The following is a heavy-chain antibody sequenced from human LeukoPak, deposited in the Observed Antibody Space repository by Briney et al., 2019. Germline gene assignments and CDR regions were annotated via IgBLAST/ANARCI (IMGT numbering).Heavy chain of an antibody. J-gene: IGHJ4*02. Sequence: GGSLRLSCAASGFTFSDYYMSWIRQAPGKGLEWVSYISSSSSYTNYADSVKGRFTISRDNAKNSLYLQMNSLRAEDTAVYYCAKVLKLYCGGDCDYFDYWGQGTLVTVSS. CDR2: ISSSSSYT. D-gene: IGHD2-21*02. CDR3: AKVLKLYCGGDCDYFDY. V-gene: IGHV3-11*05. CDR1: GFTFSDYY.